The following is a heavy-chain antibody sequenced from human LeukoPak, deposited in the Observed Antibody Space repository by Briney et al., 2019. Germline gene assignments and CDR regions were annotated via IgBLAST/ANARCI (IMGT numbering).Heavy chain of an antibody. CDR1: GFTFSSYW. V-gene: IGHV3-74*01. J-gene: IGHJ1*01. Sequence: GGSLRLSCAASGFTFSSYWMHWVRQAPGKGLAWVSRINTDGSSTSYADSVKGRFTISRDNAKNTLYLQMNSLRAEDTAVYYCARETYYYDSSGYYFHVAEYFQHWGQGTLVTVSS. CDR3: ARETYYYDSSGYYFHVAEYFQH. D-gene: IGHD3-22*01. CDR2: INTDGSST.